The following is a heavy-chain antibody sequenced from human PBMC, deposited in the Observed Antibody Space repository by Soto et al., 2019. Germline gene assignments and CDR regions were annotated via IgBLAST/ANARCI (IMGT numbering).Heavy chain of an antibody. D-gene: IGHD3-9*01. CDR3: AKDDYDILTGYSAFDY. V-gene: IGHV3-30*18. CDR1: GFTFSSYG. CDR2: ISYDGSNK. Sequence: GGSLRLSCAASGFTFSSYGMHWVRQAPGKGLEWVAVISYDGSNKYYADSVKGRFTISRDNSKNTRYLQLNSLRAADTAVYYCAKDDYDILTGYSAFDYWGQGTLVTVSS. J-gene: IGHJ4*02.